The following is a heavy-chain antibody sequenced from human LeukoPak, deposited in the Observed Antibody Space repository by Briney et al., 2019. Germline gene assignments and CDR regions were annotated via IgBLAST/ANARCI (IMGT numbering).Heavy chain of an antibody. V-gene: IGHV3-43*02. D-gene: IGHD6-13*01. CDR2: ISGDGGTT. Sequence: PGGSLRLSCTASGFTFDDYAMHWVRQAPAKGLEWVSLISGDGGTTDYADSVKGRFTISRGNRRNSLYLHMNSLRTEDTALYFCAKVYVGSRYAYDHWGQGTLVTVSS. J-gene: IGHJ4*02. CDR3: AKVYVGSRYAYDH. CDR1: GFTFDDYA.